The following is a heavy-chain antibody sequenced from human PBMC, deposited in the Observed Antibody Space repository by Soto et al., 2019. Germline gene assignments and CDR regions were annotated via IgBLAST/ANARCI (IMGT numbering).Heavy chain of an antibody. D-gene: IGHD6-13*01. CDR3: AREIMAADHFDY. Sequence: QIQLHESGPGLVKPSQTLSLTCTVSGGSIRSGDYYWSWIRQTPERGLEWCGYVHYSGNTFYHRSLKSRATISLDTSRNQFSLNLSSVTAADSAVYYCAREIMAADHFDYWGQGALVTVSS. CDR1: GGSIRSGDYY. CDR2: VHYSGNT. J-gene: IGHJ4*02. V-gene: IGHV4-30-4*01.